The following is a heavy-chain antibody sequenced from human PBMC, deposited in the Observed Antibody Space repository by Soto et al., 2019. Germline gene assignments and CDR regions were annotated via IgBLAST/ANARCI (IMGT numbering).Heavy chain of an antibody. CDR3: AREKRSYINYYDSSGYYFDY. D-gene: IGHD3-22*01. J-gene: IGHJ4*02. V-gene: IGHV3-53*04. CDR2: IYSGGST. CDR1: GFTVSSNY. Sequence: PGGSLRLSCAASGFTVSSNYMSWVRQAPGKGLEWVSVIYSGGSTYYADSVKGRFTISRHNSKNTLYLQMNSLRAEDTAVYYCAREKRSYINYYDSSGYYFDYWGQGTLVTVSS.